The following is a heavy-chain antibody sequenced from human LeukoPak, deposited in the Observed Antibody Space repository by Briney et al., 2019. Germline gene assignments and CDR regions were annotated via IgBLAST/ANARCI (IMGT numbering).Heavy chain of an antibody. V-gene: IGHV3-48*03. CDR1: GFTFSSYE. J-gene: IGHJ4*02. Sequence: PGGSLRLSCAASGFTFSSYEMNWVRQAPGKGLEWVSYISSSGSTICYADSVKGRFTISRDNAKNSLYLQMNSLRAEDTAVYYCARDSIVNFDYWGQGTLVTVSS. D-gene: IGHD3-16*02. CDR3: ARDSIVNFDY. CDR2: ISSSGSTI.